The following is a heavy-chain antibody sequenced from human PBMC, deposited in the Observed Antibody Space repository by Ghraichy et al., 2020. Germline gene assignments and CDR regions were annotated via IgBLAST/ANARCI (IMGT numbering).Heavy chain of an antibody. V-gene: IGHV3-23*01. CDR2: TSGSGGST. J-gene: IGHJ4*02. D-gene: IGHD4-17*01. CDR1: GFTFSTYA. CDR3: AKDGRDNGDYHYFDY. Sequence: GESLNISCVASGFTFSTYAMNWVRQAPGKGLEWVSTTSGSGGSTYYADSVKGRFTISRDNSKNTMYLQINSLRAEDTAVYFCAKDGRDNGDYHYFDYWGQGTLVTVSS.